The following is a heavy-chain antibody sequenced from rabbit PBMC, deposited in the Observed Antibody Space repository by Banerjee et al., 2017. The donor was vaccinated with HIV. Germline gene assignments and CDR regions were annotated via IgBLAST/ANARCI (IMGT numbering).Heavy chain of an antibody. CDR2: IGTGIGDT. V-gene: IGHV1S40*01. D-gene: IGHD7-1*01. Sequence: QQLVESGGGLVKPGASLTLTCTASGFSFSSGYDMCWVRQAPGKGLEWIACIGTGIGDTYYANWAKGRFTISKTSSTTVTLQVTSLTAADTATYFCARETWGSTGNYALWGPGTLVTV. CDR3: ARETWGSTGNYAL. CDR1: GFSFSSGYD. J-gene: IGHJ4*01.